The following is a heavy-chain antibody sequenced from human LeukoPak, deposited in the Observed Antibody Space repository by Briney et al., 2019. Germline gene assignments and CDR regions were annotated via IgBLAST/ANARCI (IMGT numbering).Heavy chain of an antibody. V-gene: IGHV4-59*01. CDR1: GGSISSYY. CDR3: AREEGPGYSSGWYYFDY. J-gene: IGHJ4*02. Sequence: PSETLSLTCTVSGGSISSYYWSWIRQRPGKGLEWIGYIYYSGSTNYNPSLKSRVTISVDTSKNQFSLKLSTVTAADTAVYYCAREEGPGYSSGWYYFDYWGQGTLVTVSS. D-gene: IGHD6-19*01. CDR2: IYYSGST.